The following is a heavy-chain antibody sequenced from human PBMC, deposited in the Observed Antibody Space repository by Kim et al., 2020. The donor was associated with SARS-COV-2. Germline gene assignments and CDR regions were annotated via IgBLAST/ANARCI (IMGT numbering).Heavy chain of an antibody. CDR1: GGPMSSYH. Sequence: SETLSLTCTVSGGPMSSYHWSWLRQSPGKGLEWIGYNFYGGSPNYHPSLRSRLTVSVEPSKGQFYLKLTSVTAADTAVYYCARLIGYRGYENNRRVFDI. CDR3: ARLIGYRGYENNRRVFDI. D-gene: IGHD5-12*01. CDR2: NFYGGSP. J-gene: IGHJ3*02. V-gene: IGHV4-59*08.